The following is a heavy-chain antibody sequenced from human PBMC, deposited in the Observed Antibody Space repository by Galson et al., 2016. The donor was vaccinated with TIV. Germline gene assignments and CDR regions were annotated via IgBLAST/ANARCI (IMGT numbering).Heavy chain of an antibody. Sequence: SLRLSCAASGFTFSSYWMHWVRQAPGEGLEWISFITYTSATIYYADSVKGRFTVSRDNAKNSLYLQMNSLRAEDTAVYYCARPGNYDGDRRGAFDLWGQGTMVTVSP. CDR2: ITYTSATI. J-gene: IGHJ3*01. D-gene: IGHD4-23*01. V-gene: IGHV3-48*04. CDR1: GFTFSSYW. CDR3: ARPGNYDGDRRGAFDL.